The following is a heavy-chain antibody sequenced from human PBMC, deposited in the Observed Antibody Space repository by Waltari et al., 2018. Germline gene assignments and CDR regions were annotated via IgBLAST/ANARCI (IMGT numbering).Heavy chain of an antibody. CDR3: ARGDAVVVAATTPGSYYYYGMDV. CDR2: IIPILGIA. CDR1: GGTFSSYT. J-gene: IGHJ6*02. D-gene: IGHD2-15*01. Sequence: QVQLVQSGAEVKKPGSSVKVSCKASGGTFSSYTISWVRQAPGQGLEWMGRIIPILGIANYAQKFQGRVTITADKSTSTAYMELSSLRSEDTAVYYCARGDAVVVAATTPGSYYYYGMDVWGQGTTVTVSS. V-gene: IGHV1-69*02.